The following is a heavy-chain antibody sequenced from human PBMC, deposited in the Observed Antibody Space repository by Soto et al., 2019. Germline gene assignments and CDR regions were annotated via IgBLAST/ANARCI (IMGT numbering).Heavy chain of an antibody. Sequence: SETLSLTCTVSGGSISSGGYYWIWIRQHPGKGLECIGYIYYSGSTYYNPSLKSRITISVDTSKNQFSLNLTSVTAADTAVYYCARVEGYSGYAVDGWGQGTLVTVSS. V-gene: IGHV4-31*03. J-gene: IGHJ4*02. CDR1: GGSISSGGYY. D-gene: IGHD5-12*01. CDR2: IYYSGST. CDR3: ARVEGYSGYAVDG.